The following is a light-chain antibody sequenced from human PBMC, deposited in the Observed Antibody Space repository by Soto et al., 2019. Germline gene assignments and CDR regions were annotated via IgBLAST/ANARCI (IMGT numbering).Light chain of an antibody. J-gene: IGKJ4*01. CDR2: GAS. CDR1: QSVRSTY. Sequence: EVVLTQSPGTLSLSPGERATLSCRASQSVRSTYLGWYQQKPGQAPRLLIYGASKRQSGVPDRFSGGGSGTDFTLTISSLQPEDFAVYYCQQFSASVTFGGGTKVDIK. CDR3: QQFSASVT. V-gene: IGKV3-20*01.